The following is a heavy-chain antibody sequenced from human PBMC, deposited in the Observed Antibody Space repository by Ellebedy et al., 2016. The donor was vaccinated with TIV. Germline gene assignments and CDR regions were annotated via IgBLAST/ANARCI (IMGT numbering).Heavy chain of an antibody. CDR1: GGSISSSSYY. Sequence: MPSETLSLTCTVSGGSISSSSYYWGWIRQPPGTGLEWIGSIYYSGSTYYNPSLKSRVTISVDTSKNQFSLKLSSVTAADTAVYYCARRRYSSGWYNWFDPWGQGTLVTVSS. CDR3: ARRRYSSGWYNWFDP. J-gene: IGHJ5*02. CDR2: IYYSGST. V-gene: IGHV4-39*01. D-gene: IGHD6-19*01.